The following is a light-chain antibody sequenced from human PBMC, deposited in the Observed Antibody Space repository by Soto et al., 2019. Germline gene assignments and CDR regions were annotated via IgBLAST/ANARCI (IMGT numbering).Light chain of an antibody. CDR3: AVWDDSLNAVV. CDR1: TSNIGRNA. J-gene: IGLJ3*02. Sequence: LAQPPSASGAPGQRVTISCSGSTSNIGRNAVNWYQQFTGTAPKLLISTNDDRPSGVPDRFSGSKSGTSASLAISGLQSEDEADYYCAVWDDSLNAVVFGGGTKVTVL. V-gene: IGLV1-44*01. CDR2: TND.